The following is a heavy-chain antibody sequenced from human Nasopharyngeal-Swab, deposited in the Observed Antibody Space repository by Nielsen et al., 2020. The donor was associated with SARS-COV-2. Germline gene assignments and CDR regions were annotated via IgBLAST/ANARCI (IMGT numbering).Heavy chain of an antibody. CDR3: ARDSRYSSSWYAYYYYYMDV. CDR1: GGSISRGGYY. Sequence: SETLSLTCTVSGGSISRGGYYWSWIRQHPGKGLEWIGYIYYSGSTYYNPSLKSRVTISVDTSKNQFSLKLSSVTAADTAVYYCARDSRYSSSWYAYYYYYMDVWGKGTTVTVSS. CDR2: IYYSGST. V-gene: IGHV4-31*03. J-gene: IGHJ6*03. D-gene: IGHD6-13*01.